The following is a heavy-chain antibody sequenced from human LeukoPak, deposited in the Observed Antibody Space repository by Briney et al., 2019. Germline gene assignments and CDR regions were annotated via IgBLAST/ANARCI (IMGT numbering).Heavy chain of an antibody. V-gene: IGHV3-48*03. J-gene: IGHJ4*02. CDR2: ISSSGSTT. D-gene: IGHD3-10*01. CDR3: ARAPVGELLIDY. CDR1: GFTFSSYE. Sequence: PGGSLRLSCAASGFTFSSYEMNWVRQALGKGLEWVSYISSSGSTTYYADSVKGRFTISRDNAKNSLYLQMNSLRAEDTAVYYCARAPVGELLIDYWGQGTLVTVSS.